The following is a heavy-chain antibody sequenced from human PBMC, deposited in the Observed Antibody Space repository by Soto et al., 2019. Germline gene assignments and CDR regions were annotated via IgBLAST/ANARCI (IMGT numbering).Heavy chain of an antibody. V-gene: IGHV4-31*03. D-gene: IGHD1-7*01. CDR3: ARTRNYSYYYGMDF. CDR2: IYYSGST. Sequence: QVQLQESGPGLVKPSQTLSLTCTVSGGSISSGGYYWSWIRQHPGKGLAWIGYIYYSGSTYYNPSLKSRVTISVDTSKIHFSLKLSSVTAADTAVYYCARTRNYSYYYGMDFSGQGTTVTVSS. CDR1: GGSISSGGYY. J-gene: IGHJ6*02.